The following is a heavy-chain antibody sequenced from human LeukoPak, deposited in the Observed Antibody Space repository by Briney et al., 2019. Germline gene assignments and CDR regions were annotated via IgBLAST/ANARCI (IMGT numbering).Heavy chain of an antibody. D-gene: IGHD2-15*01. J-gene: IGHJ4*02. CDR3: ARVAPNRRYCSGGSCLNYFDY. V-gene: IGHV1-18*01. CDR2: ISGYNGNT. Sequence: GASVTDSCKAFGYTFTNYGISGVRPAPGQGREWMGWISGYNGNTNYAQKLQGRVTMTTDTSTSTAYMELRSMRSDDTAVYYCARVAPNRRYCSGGSCLNYFDYWGQGTLVTVSS. CDR1: GYTFTNYG.